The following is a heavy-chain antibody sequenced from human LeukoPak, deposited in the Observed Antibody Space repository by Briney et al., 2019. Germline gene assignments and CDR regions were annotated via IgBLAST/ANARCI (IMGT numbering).Heavy chain of an antibody. V-gene: IGHV4-59*06. D-gene: IGHD3-22*01. CDR3: ARTPARITMIVVVHPYFDY. CDR2: IYYSGST. CDR1: GGSISSYY. Sequence: PSETLSLTCTVSGGSISSYYWSWIRQPPGKGLEWIGYIYYSGSTYYNPSLKSRVTISVDTSKNQFSLKLSSVTAADTAVYYCARTPARITMIVVVHPYFDYWGQGTLVTVSS. J-gene: IGHJ4*02.